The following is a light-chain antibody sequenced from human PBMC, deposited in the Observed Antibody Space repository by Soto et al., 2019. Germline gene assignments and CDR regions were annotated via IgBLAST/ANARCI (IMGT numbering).Light chain of an antibody. J-gene: IGLJ3*02. CDR3: CSYAGSYTWV. V-gene: IGLV2-11*01. CDR1: SGDVGDYNY. CDR2: AVN. Sequence: QSALTQPRSVSGSPGQSVTISCTGTSGDVGDYNYVSWYQHHPGKAPKLLIYAVNMRPSGVPDRFSGSKSGNTASLTISGLQAEDEADYSCCSYAGSYTWVFGGGTKLTVL.